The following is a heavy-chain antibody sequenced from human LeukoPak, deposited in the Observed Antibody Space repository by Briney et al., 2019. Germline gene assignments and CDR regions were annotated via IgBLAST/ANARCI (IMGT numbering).Heavy chain of an antibody. Sequence: KPSETLSLTCAVYGGSFSGYYWSWIRQPPGKGLEWIGEINHSGSTNYNPSLKSRVTISVDTSKNQFSLKLSSVTAADTAVYYCARGGGPRYFDLWGRGTLVTVSS. CDR1: GGSFSGYY. CDR2: INHSGST. V-gene: IGHV4-34*01. CDR3: ARGGGPRYFDL. J-gene: IGHJ2*01. D-gene: IGHD2-15*01.